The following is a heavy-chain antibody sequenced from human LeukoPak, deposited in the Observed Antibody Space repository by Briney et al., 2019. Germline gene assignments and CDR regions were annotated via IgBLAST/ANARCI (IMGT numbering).Heavy chain of an antibody. CDR1: GGSISSSSYY. Sequence: SETLSLTCTVSGGSISSSSYYWGWIRQPPGKGLEWIGSICYSGSTYYNPSLKSRVTISVDTSKNQFSLKLSSVTAADTAVYYCARSPRRFSEWFQKGRWFDPWGQGTLVTVSS. V-gene: IGHV4-39*07. D-gene: IGHD3-3*01. J-gene: IGHJ5*02. CDR3: ARSPRRFSEWFQKGRWFDP. CDR2: ICYSGST.